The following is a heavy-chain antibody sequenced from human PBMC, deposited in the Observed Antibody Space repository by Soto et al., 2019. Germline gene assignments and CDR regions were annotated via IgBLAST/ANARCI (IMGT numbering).Heavy chain of an antibody. J-gene: IGHJ4*02. CDR2: ISYDGSNK. Sequence: GGSLRLSCAASGFTFSSYGMHWVRQAPGKGLEWVAVISYDGSNKYYADSVKGRFTISRDNSKNTLYLQMNSLRAEDTAVYYCAKGRGWRIYPEGGYGYCSGGSCYQYFDYWGQGTLVTVSS. D-gene: IGHD2-15*01. V-gene: IGHV3-30*18. CDR1: GFTFSSYG. CDR3: AKGRGWRIYPEGGYGYCSGGSCYQYFDY.